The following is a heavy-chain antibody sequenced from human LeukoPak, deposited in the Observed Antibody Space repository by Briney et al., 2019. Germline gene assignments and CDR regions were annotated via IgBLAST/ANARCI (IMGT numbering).Heavy chain of an antibody. J-gene: IGHJ3*01. CDR1: GFTFSSYA. Sequence: PGGSLRLSCAASGFTFSSYAMHWVRQAPGKGLEWVAVISYDGSNKYYADSVKGRFTISRDNSKNTLHLQMNSLRAEDTAVYYCATEVVVPGVGAIDVWGQGTMVTVSS. CDR2: ISYDGSNK. CDR3: ATEVVVPGVGAIDV. D-gene: IGHD2-15*01. V-gene: IGHV3-30*14.